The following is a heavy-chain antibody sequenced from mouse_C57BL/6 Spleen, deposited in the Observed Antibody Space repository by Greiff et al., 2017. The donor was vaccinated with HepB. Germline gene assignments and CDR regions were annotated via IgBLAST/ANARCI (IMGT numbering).Heavy chain of an antibody. CDR1: GYTFTDYE. J-gene: IGHJ3*01. D-gene: IGHD2-4*01. CDR3: TTYDYDEAWFAY. Sequence: QVQLKESGAELVRPGASVTLSCKASGYTFTDYEMHWVKQTPVHGLEWIGAIDPETGGTAYNQKFKGKAILTADKSSSTAYMELRSLTSEDSAVYYCTTYDYDEAWFAYWGQGTLVTVSA. V-gene: IGHV1-15*01. CDR2: IDPETGGT.